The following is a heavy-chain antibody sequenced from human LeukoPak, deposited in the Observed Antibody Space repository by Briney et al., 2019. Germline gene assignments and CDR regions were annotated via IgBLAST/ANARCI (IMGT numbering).Heavy chain of an antibody. D-gene: IGHD6-19*01. CDR2: INPNSGGT. Sequence: ASVKVSCKASGYTFTGYYMHWVRQAPGQGLEWMGRINPNSGGTNYAQKFQGRVTMTRDTSISTAYMELSRLRSDDTAVYYCARRVVAGTASYYFDYWAREPWSPSPQ. V-gene: IGHV1-2*06. J-gene: IGHJ4*02. CDR3: ARRVVAGTASYYFDY. CDR1: GYTFTGYY.